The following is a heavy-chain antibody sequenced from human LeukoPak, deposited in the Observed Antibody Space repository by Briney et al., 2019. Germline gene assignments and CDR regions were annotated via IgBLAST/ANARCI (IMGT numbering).Heavy chain of an antibody. CDR1: GGSLNSYF. D-gene: IGHD1-26*01. J-gene: IGHJ4*02. CDR2: VYYSGTT. CDR3: ARVGATTRSFDY. Sequence: SETLSLTCTASGGSLNSYFWSWIRQPPGKGLEWIGFVYYSGTTYYNPSLKSRVTISVDTSKNQFSLKVSSVTAADTAVYYCARVGATTRSFDYWGQGALVTVSS. V-gene: IGHV4-59*01.